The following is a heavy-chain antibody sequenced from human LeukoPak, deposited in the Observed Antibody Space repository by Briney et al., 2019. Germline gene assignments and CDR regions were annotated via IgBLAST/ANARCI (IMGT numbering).Heavy chain of an antibody. CDR3: ARGITVVYYFDL. CDR2: IHYTGAT. CDR1: GGSFSGYY. Sequence: PSETLSLTCAVHGGSFSGYYWSWFRQPPGKGLEWIGEIHYTGATNYSPSLKGRVTISPGMSNNQVSLRMNSVTAADTAVYYCARGITVVYYFDLWGRGTLVTVSS. V-gene: IGHV4-34*01. D-gene: IGHD1-20*01. J-gene: IGHJ2*01.